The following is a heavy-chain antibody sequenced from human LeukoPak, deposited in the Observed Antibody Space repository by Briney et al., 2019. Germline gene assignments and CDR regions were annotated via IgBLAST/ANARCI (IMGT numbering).Heavy chain of an antibody. CDR1: GFTFSSYG. D-gene: IGHD3-3*01. CDR2: ISYDGSNK. J-gene: IGHJ4*02. Sequence: PGRSLRLSCAASGFTFSSYGMHWVRQAPGKGLEWVAVISYDGSNKYYADSVKGRFTISRDNSKNTLYLQMNSLRAEDTAVYYCAKGWRITPYYFDYWGQGTLVTVSS. CDR3: AKGWRITPYYFDY. V-gene: IGHV3-30*18.